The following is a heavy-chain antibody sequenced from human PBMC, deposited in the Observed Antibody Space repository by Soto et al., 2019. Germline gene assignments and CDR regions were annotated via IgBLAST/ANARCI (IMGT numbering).Heavy chain of an antibody. CDR1: GGSITSDDYF. J-gene: IGHJ6*02. CDR3: ARGVGYSLPYYYYGMDV. D-gene: IGHD3-22*01. Sequence: SETLSLTCTVSGGSITSDDYFWSWVRQPPGKGLEWIGYIYYSGSTYYNPSLKTRVTILVDTSKNQFSLKLTSVTAADTAVYYCARGVGYSLPYYYYGMDVWGQGTTVTV. CDR2: IYYSGST. V-gene: IGHV4-30-4*01.